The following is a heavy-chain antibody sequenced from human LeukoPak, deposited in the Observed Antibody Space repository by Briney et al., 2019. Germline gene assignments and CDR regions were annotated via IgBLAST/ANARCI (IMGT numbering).Heavy chain of an antibody. CDR2: ISYDGSNK. CDR3: ARAVIAVAGLEDY. J-gene: IGHJ4*02. Sequence: PGGSLRLSCAASGFTFSSYGMHWVRQAPGKGLEWVAVISYDGSNKYYADSVKGRFTISRDNSRNTLYLQMNSLRAEDTAVYYCARAVIAVAGLEDYWGQGTLVTVSS. CDR1: GFTFSSYG. D-gene: IGHD6-19*01. V-gene: IGHV3-30*19.